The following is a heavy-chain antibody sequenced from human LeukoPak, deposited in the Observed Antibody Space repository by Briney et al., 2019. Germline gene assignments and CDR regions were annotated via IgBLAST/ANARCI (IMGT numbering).Heavy chain of an antibody. D-gene: IGHD3-10*01. V-gene: IGHV4-34*01. CDR3: ARGQNGSGSYYNPGPPDY. CDR2: INHSGST. Sequence: SETLSLTCAVYGGSFSGYYWSWIRQPPGKGLEWIGEINHSGSTNYNPSLKSRVTISVDTSENQFSLKLSSVTAADTAVYYCARGQNGSGSYYNPGPPDYWGQGTLVTVSS. CDR1: GGSFSGYY. J-gene: IGHJ4*02.